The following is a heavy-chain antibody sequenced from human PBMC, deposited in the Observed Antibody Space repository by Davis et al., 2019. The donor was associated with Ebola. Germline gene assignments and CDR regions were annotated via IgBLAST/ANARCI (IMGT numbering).Heavy chain of an antibody. CDR2: ISAYNGNT. CDR1: GYTFTGYY. CDR3: ARGLGVIAVAGRLDWFDP. J-gene: IGHJ5*02. D-gene: IGHD6-19*01. Sequence: AASVKVSCKASGYTFTGYYMHWVRQAPGQGLEWMGWISAYNGNTNYAQKLQGRVTMTTDTSTSTAYMELRSLRSDDTAVYYCARGLGVIAVAGRLDWFDPWGQGTLVTVSS. V-gene: IGHV1-18*04.